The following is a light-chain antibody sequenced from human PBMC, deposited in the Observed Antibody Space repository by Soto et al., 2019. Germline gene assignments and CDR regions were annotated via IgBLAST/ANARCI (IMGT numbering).Light chain of an antibody. CDR3: QQYGSSPAT. Sequence: EIVLTQSPGTLSLSPGERATRSCRASQSVSNNDLAWYHQKVGQAPRLLIYGASRRATGIPDRFSGRGSGRDFTLTISRLEPEDFAVYYCQQYGSSPATFGQGTKVDIK. V-gene: IGKV3-20*01. CDR2: GAS. CDR1: QSVSNND. J-gene: IGKJ1*01.